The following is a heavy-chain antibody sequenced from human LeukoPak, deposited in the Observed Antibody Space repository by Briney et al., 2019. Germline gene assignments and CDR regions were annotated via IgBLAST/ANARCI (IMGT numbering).Heavy chain of an antibody. CDR2: IYTGGTDT. V-gene: IGHV5-51*01. CDR1: GYSFNNYL. Sequence: GESLKLSCKGSGYSFNNYLIGWVLQMAGKGLEWIAIIYTGGTDTRYSPSFQGQVTISADKSISTAYLQWSRLKASDTAIYYCARFTLGRLRYFDYWGQGTLVTVSS. J-gene: IGHJ4*02. CDR3: ARFTLGRLRYFDY.